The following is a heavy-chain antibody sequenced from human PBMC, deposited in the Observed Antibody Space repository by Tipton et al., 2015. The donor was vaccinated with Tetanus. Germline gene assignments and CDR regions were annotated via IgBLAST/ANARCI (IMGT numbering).Heavy chain of an antibody. Sequence: SLRLSCAASGFTFSDYSMTWVRQAPGKGLEWVSFISSSSTFIYYADSVKGRFTISRGNAANSMYVQMNSLRVEDTAVYYCARGSSDKGAKNWLDPWGQGTLVTVSS. D-gene: IGHD6-19*01. V-gene: IGHV3-21*01. CDR1: GFTFSDYS. CDR3: ARGSSDKGAKNWLDP. CDR2: ISSSSTFI. J-gene: IGHJ5*02.